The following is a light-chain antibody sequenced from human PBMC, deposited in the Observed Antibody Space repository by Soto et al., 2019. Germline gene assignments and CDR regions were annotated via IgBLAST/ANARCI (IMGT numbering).Light chain of an antibody. J-gene: IGLJ3*02. CDR3: QSYDSSLSGWV. Sequence: QSVLTQPPSVSGAPGQRVTISCTGSSSNIGAGYDVHWYQQLPGTATKLHIYSNINRPSGVPDRFSGSKSGTSACLAITGLQAEDEADYYCQSYDSSLSGWVFGGGTKLTVL. CDR1: SSNIGAGYD. V-gene: IGLV1-40*01. CDR2: SNI.